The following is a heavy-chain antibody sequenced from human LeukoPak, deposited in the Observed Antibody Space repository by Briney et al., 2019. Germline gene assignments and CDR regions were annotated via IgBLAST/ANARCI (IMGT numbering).Heavy chain of an antibody. J-gene: IGHJ4*02. V-gene: IGHV6-1*01. CDR3: ARELDGYNSKPLDY. CDR1: GDSVSTNSVA. Sequence: SQTLSLTCAISGDSVSTNSVAWNWIRQSPSRGLEWLGRTYYRSKWYNDYAVSVKSRITINPDTSKNQISLQLKSVTPEDTAVYYCARELDGYNSKPLDYWGQGTLVTVSS. CDR2: TYYRSKWYN. D-gene: IGHD5-24*01.